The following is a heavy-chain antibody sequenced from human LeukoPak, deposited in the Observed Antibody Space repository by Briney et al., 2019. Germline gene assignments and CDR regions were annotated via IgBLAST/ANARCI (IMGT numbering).Heavy chain of an antibody. CDR2: IYTSGST. D-gene: IGHD3/OR15-3a*01. J-gene: IGHJ5*02. V-gene: IGHV4-4*07. CDR3: ARGDWPPSNNWFDP. CDR1: GGSISSYY. Sequence: PSETLSLTCTVSGGSISSYYWSWIRQPAGKGLEWIGRIYTSGSTNYNPSLKSRVTMSVDTSKNQFSLKLSSVTPEDTAVYYCARGDWPPSNNWFDPWGQGTLVTVSS.